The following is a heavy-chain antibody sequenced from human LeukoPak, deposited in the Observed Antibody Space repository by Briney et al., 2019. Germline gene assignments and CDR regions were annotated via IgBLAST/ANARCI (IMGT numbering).Heavy chain of an antibody. D-gene: IGHD2-15*01. Sequence: ASVKVSCKASGYTFTSYDINWVRQATGQGLEWMGWMNPNSGNTGYAQKFQGRVTMTRDTSTSTVYMELSSLRSEDTAVYYCARGYCSGGSCYWIDYWGQGTLVTVSS. CDR2: MNPNSGNT. CDR3: ARGYCSGGSCYWIDY. CDR1: GYTFTSYD. J-gene: IGHJ4*02. V-gene: IGHV1-8*01.